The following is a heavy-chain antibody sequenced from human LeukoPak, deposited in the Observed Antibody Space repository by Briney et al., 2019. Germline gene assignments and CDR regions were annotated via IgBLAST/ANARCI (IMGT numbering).Heavy chain of an antibody. CDR1: GFTFSTFA. J-gene: IGHJ4*02. CDR2: IFPSGGEI. D-gene: IGHD3-22*01. Sequence: PGGSLRLSCAASGFTFSTFAMIWVRQPPGKGLEWVSSIFPSGGEIHYADSVKGRFTISRDNAKNSLFLQMNSLRAEDTAVYYCARDGDSSGYGRYKYYFDYWGQGTLVTVSS. CDR3: ARDGDSSGYGRYKYYFDY. V-gene: IGHV3-21*01.